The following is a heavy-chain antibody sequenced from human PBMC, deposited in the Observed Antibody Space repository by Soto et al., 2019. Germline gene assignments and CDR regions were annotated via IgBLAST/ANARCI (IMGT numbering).Heavy chain of an antibody. CDR1: GGTFSSYA. CDR3: ARASVAARPLPLYYYYYSMDV. CDR2: IIPIFGTA. Sequence: SVKVSCKASGGTFSSYAISWVRQAPGQGLEWMGGIIPIFGTANYAQKFQGRVTITADKSTSTAYMELSSLRSEDTAVYYCARASVAARPLPLYYYYYSMDVWGQGTTVTVSS. V-gene: IGHV1-69*06. D-gene: IGHD6-6*01. J-gene: IGHJ6*02.